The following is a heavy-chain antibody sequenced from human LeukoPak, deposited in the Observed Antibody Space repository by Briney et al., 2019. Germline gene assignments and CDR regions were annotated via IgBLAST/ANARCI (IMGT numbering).Heavy chain of an antibody. V-gene: IGHV1-24*01. CDR3: ATDFYRGRQFDY. Sequence: GASVKVSCKVSGYTLTDLSMNWVRQAPGKGLEWMGGFDPEDVETIYAQKFQGRVTMTEDTSTATAYMDLSSLRPDDTAVYYCATDFYRGRQFDYWGQGTLVTVSS. CDR2: FDPEDVET. J-gene: IGHJ4*02. CDR1: GYTLTDLS. D-gene: IGHD2/OR15-2a*01.